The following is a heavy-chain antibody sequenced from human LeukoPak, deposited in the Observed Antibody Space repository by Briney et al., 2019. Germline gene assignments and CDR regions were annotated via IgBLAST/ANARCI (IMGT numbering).Heavy chain of an antibody. Sequence: GGSLRLSCAASGFTFSSHGMHWVRQAPGKGLEWVAVIWYDGSNKYYADSVKGRFTVSRDNSKNTLYLQMNSLRVEDTAVYYCAGSIAVAGTIDYWGQGTLVTVSS. J-gene: IGHJ4*02. CDR3: AGSIAVAGTIDY. V-gene: IGHV3-33*01. CDR1: GFTFSSHG. D-gene: IGHD6-19*01. CDR2: IWYDGSNK.